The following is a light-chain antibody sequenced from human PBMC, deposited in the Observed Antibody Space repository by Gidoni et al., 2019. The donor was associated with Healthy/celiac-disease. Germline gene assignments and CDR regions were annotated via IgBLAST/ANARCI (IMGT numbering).Light chain of an antibody. CDR3: AAWDDSLNGPNWV. CDR2: STN. J-gene: IGLJ3*02. Sequence: QSVLTQPPPASGTPGQRVTNSCSGSSSNIGSNTVNWYQQPPGTAPKPLIYSTNQRPSGVPDRFSGSKSGTSASLAISGLQSEDEADYYCAAWDDSLNGPNWVFGGGTKLTVL. V-gene: IGLV1-44*01. CDR1: SSNIGSNT.